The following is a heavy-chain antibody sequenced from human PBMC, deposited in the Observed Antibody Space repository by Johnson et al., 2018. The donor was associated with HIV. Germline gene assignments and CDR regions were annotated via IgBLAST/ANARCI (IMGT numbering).Heavy chain of an antibody. V-gene: IGHV3-30*02. D-gene: IGHD2-15*01. CDR1: GFTFRNYA. CDR3: ARGPHEVVVVAATSAFDI. J-gene: IGHJ3*02. CDR2: IRYDGSNK. Sequence: QVQLVESGGGVVQPGTSLRLSCAASGFTFRNYAMHWVRQAPGKGLEWVAFIRYDGSNKYYADSVKGRFTISRDNSKNTLYLQMNSLRAEDTAVYYCARGPHEVVVVAATSAFDIWGQGTMVTVSS.